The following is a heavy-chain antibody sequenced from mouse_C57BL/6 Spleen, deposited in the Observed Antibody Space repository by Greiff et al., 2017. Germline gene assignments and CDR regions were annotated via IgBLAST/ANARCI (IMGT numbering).Heavy chain of an antibody. Sequence: EVKLQESGGDLVKPGGSLKLSCAASGFTFSSYGMSWVRQTPDKRLEWVATISSGGSYTYYPDSVKGRFTISRDNAKNTLYLQMSSLKSEDTAMYYCARGEVYDYDDAMDYWGQGTSVTVSS. CDR1: GFTFSSYG. CDR3: ARGEVYDYDDAMDY. CDR2: ISSGGSYT. V-gene: IGHV5-6*01. D-gene: IGHD2-4*01. J-gene: IGHJ4*01.